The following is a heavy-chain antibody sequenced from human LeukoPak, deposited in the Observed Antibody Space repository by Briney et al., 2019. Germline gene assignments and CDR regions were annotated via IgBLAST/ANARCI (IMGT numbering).Heavy chain of an antibody. J-gene: IGHJ4*02. CDR3: ARDTAAALDY. CDR1: GYPFSDHY. CDR2: TRNKANNYAT. D-gene: IGHD6-13*01. Sequence: PGGSLRLSCAVSGYPFSDHYIDWVRQAPGKGLEWVGQTRNKANNYATEYAASIKGRFIISRDDSRNSVYLQMNSLKTEDTAVYYRARDTAAALDYWGQGILVTVSS. V-gene: IGHV3-72*01.